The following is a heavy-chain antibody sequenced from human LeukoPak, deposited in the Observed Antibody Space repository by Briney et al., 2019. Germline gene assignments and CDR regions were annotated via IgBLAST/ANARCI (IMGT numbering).Heavy chain of an antibody. Sequence: ASVKVSCKASGGTFSSYAISWVRQAPGQGLEWMGRIIPIFGTANYAQKFQGRVTITTDESTSTAYMELSSLRSEDTAVYYCARVNYGDYAVDYWGQGTLVTVSS. CDR1: GGTFSSYA. CDR3: ARVNYGDYAVDY. CDR2: IIPIFGTA. D-gene: IGHD4-17*01. V-gene: IGHV1-69*05. J-gene: IGHJ4*02.